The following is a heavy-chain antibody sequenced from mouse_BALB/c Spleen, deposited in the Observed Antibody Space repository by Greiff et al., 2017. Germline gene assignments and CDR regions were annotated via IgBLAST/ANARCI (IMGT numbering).Heavy chain of an antibody. J-gene: IGHJ4*01. Sequence: DLVKPGASVKLSCKASGYTFTSYWINWIKQRPGQGLEWIGRIAPGSGSTYYNEMFKGKATLTVDTSSSTAYIQHSSLSSEDSAVYYCAREEAYYYGSSLYAMDYWGQGTSVTVSS. CDR2: IAPGSGST. CDR1: GYTFTSYW. V-gene: IGHV1S41*01. D-gene: IGHD1-1*01. CDR3: AREEAYYYGSSLYAMDY.